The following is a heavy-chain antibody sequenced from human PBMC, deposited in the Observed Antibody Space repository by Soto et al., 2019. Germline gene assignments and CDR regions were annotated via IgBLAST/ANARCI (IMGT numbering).Heavy chain of an antibody. CDR2: IYHSGST. CDR3: ARTSEYSGYDSSYFDY. CDR1: SGSISSSNW. J-gene: IGHJ4*02. V-gene: IGHV4-4*02. D-gene: IGHD5-12*01. Sequence: SETLSLTCAVSSGSISSSNWWSWVRQPPGKGLEWIGEIYHSGSTNYNPSLKSRVTISVDKSKNQFSLKLSSVTAADTAVYYCARTSEYSGYDSSYFDYWGQGTLVTVSS.